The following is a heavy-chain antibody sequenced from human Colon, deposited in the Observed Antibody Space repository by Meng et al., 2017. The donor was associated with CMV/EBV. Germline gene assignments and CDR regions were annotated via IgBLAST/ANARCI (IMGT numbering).Heavy chain of an antibody. J-gene: IGHJ1*01. CDR2: ISAYTGDT. Sequence: QVHVVQSGAEVKKPGASVKVSCKASGYTFTNYGISWVRQAPGQGLEWMGWISAYTGDTYYAQKFQGRVTMTTDTSTSTAYMELRSLRSDDTAVYYCVRESQSGSYIYLQHWGQGTLVTVSS. CDR1: GYTFTNYG. CDR3: VRESQSGSYIYLQH. V-gene: IGHV1-18*01. D-gene: IGHD1-26*01.